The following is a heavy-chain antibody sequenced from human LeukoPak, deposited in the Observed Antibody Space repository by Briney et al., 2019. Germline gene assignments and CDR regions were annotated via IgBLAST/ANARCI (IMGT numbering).Heavy chain of an antibody. Sequence: GASVRVSCKTSGYTFNNYGISWVRQAPGQGLEWMGWISAYNGNTNYAQKLQGRVTMTTDTSTSTAYMELRSLRSDDTAVYYCARDLLPVTTENYYMDVWGKGTTVTVSS. V-gene: IGHV1-18*01. J-gene: IGHJ6*03. CDR2: ISAYNGNT. D-gene: IGHD4-17*01. CDR1: GYTFNNYG. CDR3: ARDLLPVTTENYYMDV.